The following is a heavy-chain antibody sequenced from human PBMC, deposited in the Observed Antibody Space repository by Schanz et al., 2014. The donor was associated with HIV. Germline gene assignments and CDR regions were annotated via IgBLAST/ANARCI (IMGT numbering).Heavy chain of an antibody. Sequence: EVQLVESGGGVVQPGRSLRLSCTASGFSFNNYGMHWVRQAPGKGLVWVSRINSNEGTTDYADSVKGRFTISRDNAKNTLYLQMNSLRAEDTAVYYCARLRGFLWFGDHPYSFDYWGQGTLVTVSS. CDR1: GFSFNNYG. CDR2: INSNEGTT. D-gene: IGHD3-10*01. V-gene: IGHV3-74*02. CDR3: ARLRGFLWFGDHPYSFDY. J-gene: IGHJ4*02.